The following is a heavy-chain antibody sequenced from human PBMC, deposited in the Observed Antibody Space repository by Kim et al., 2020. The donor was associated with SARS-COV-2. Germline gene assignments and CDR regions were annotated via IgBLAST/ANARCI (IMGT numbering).Heavy chain of an antibody. V-gene: IGHV3-9*01. Sequence: GGSLRLSCAASGFRFDDYALHWVRQPPGKGLEWVSGISWNGDNRGYADSVMGRFTISRDNAKNSLYLQMNELRPDDTALYYCARSGDGNYPQGAYYYGLDVWGQGTTVTVSS. J-gene: IGHJ6*02. CDR1: GFRFDDYA. CDR3: ARSGDGNYPQGAYYYGLDV. D-gene: IGHD3-16*02. CDR2: ISWNGDNR.